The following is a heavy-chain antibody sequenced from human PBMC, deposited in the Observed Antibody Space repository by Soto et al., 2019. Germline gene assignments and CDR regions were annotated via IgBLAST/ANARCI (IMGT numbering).Heavy chain of an antibody. Sequence: ASVKVSCKASGFTFTSSAMQWVRQARGQRLEWIGWIVVGSGNTNYAQKFQERVTITRDMSTSTAYMELSSLRSEDTAVYYCAADKGGYCSSTSCLPYYCMDVWGQGTTVTVSS. D-gene: IGHD2-2*01. CDR2: IVVGSGNT. J-gene: IGHJ6*02. V-gene: IGHV1-58*02. CDR3: AADKGGYCSSTSCLPYYCMDV. CDR1: GFTFTSSA.